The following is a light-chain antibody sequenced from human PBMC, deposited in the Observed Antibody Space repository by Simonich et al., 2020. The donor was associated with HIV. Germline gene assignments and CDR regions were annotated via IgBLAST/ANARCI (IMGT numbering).Light chain of an antibody. Sequence: DIVMTQSPDSLAVSLGERATINCKSRQSVLYSSNNKNYLAWYQLKPRQPPKLLIYWASTRESGVPYRFSGSGSGTDFTLTINGLQAEDVAVYYCQQYYDKPYTFGQGTKLEIK. CDR1: QSVLYSSNNKNY. CDR3: QQYYDKPYT. CDR2: WAS. V-gene: IGKV4-1*01. J-gene: IGKJ2*01.